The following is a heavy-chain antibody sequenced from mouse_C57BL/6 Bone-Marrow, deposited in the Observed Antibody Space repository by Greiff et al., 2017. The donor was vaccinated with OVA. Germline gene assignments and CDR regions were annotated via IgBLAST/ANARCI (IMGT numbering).Heavy chain of an antibody. J-gene: IGHJ2*01. D-gene: IGHD1-1*01. Sequence: EVQLVESGGGLVQPGDSLSLSCAASGFTFTNYYMSWVRQPPGKALEWLAFIRNKPNGSTTEYSASVKGRFTISRDNSQSILYLQMNALRAEDSATYYCAGYKGRVAVDYFDYWGQGTALTVSS. V-gene: IGHV7-3*01. CDR3: AGYKGRVAVDYFDY. CDR2: IRNKPNGSTT. CDR1: GFTFTNYY.